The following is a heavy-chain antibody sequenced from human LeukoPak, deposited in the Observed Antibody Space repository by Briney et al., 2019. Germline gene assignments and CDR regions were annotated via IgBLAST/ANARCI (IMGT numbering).Heavy chain of an antibody. V-gene: IGHV4-4*07. CDR3: ASDYFDRTGYYGFIY. D-gene: IGHD3-22*01. CDR1: GGSITDYH. Sequence: PSETLSLTCTVSGGSITDYHWIWIRQPAGKRLEWIGRLYTSGSTNYNPSLKSRVSMSVDTSKKQFSLRLSSVTAADTAIYYCASDYFDRTGYYGFIYWGQGSLVTISS. CDR2: LYTSGST. J-gene: IGHJ4*02.